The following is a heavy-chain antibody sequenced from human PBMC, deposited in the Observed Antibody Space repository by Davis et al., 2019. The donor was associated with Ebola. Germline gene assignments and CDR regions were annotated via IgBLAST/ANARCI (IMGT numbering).Heavy chain of an antibody. CDR3: AKTQRGY. V-gene: IGHV3-48*02. J-gene: IGHJ4*02. D-gene: IGHD3-16*01. Sequence: GESLKISCAASGFTFSAYSMNWVRQAPGKGLEWVSYISDSSTTIYYADSVKGRFTISRDNAKNSLYLQMNSLRDEDTAVYYCAKTQRGYWGQGTLVTVSS. CDR2: ISDSSTTI. CDR1: GFTFSAYS.